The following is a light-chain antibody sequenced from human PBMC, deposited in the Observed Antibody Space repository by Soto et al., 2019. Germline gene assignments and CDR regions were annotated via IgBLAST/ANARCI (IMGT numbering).Light chain of an antibody. V-gene: IGLV2-18*02. J-gene: IGLJ3*02. CDR3: SSYTGESVL. CDR1: YAR. CDR2: EVS. Sequence: QSALTQPPSVSGSPGQSVTISCTGTYARVTWYQQAPGTAPKLIIYEVSNRPSGIPDRFSGSKSGNTASLTISGLQAEDEADYYCSSYTGESVLFGGGTKLTVL.